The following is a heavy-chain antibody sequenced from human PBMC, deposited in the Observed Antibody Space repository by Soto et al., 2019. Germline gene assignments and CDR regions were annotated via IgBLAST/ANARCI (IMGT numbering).Heavy chain of an antibody. V-gene: IGHV1-69*01. Sequence: QVQLVQSGAEVKKPGSSVKDSCKASGGTFNNYAISWVRQAPGQGLEWMGGIIPIIGTADYAHKFQGRLAMSADESTGTTFMELSSLRSEDTALYYCARGGVDVVATSAFDNWGQGTLVTVSS. CDR2: IIPIIGTA. J-gene: IGHJ4*02. D-gene: IGHD5-12*01. CDR3: ARGGVDVVATSAFDN. CDR1: GGTFNNYA.